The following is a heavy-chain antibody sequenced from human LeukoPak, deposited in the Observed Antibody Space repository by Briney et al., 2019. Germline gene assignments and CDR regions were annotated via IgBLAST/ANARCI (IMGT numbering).Heavy chain of an antibody. Sequence: ASVKVSCKASGYTFTSYYIHWVRQAPGQGLEWTGRINPSGGITSYAQKFQGRVTMTRDTSTSTVYMELSSLRSEDTAVYYCARSQSSNSLFDYWGQGTLVTVSS. V-gene: IGHV1-46*01. CDR1: GYTFTSYY. D-gene: IGHD4-11*01. J-gene: IGHJ4*02. CDR3: ARSQSSNSLFDY. CDR2: INPSGGIT.